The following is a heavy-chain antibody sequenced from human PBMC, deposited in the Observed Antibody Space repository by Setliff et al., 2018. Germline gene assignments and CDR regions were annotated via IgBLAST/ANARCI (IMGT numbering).Heavy chain of an antibody. CDR3: ARRDSTGFYGYSFDF. V-gene: IGHV4-4*08. J-gene: IGHJ4*02. CDR2: IYTSEST. CDR1: GGSISSYY. Sequence: PSETLSLTCTVSGGSISSYYWSWIRQPPGKGLEWIGYIYTSESTNYNPSLKSRVTISVDTSKDQFSLKLSSVTASDTAVYYCARRDSTGFYGYSFDFWGQGTLVTVSS. D-gene: IGHD3-22*01.